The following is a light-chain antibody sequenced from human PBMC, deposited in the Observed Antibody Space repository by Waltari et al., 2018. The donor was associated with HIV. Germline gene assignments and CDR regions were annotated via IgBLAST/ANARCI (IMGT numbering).Light chain of an antibody. CDR1: QSVRNNY. CDR3: QQRYNWPRWT. J-gene: IGKJ1*01. Sequence: EIVLTQSPGTLSLSPGERATLSCRASQSVRNNYLVWYQKKPGQAPRLLIYGASSRATGIPDRFSGSGSGTDFTLTISRLEPEDFAVYYCQQRYNWPRWTFGQGTKVEIK. CDR2: GAS. V-gene: IGKV3D-20*02.